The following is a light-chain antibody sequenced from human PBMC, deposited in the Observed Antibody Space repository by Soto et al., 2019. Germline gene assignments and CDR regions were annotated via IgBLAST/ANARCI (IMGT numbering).Light chain of an antibody. CDR1: SSDVGCYNY. J-gene: IGLJ1*01. CDR2: AVN. CDR3: CSYAGSYTYV. Sequence: QSVLTQPRSVSGSPGQSVTISCTGTSSDVGCYNYVSWYQQHPGKAPKLMIYAVNARPSGVPDRFSGSKSGNTASLTISGLQAEDEADYYCCSYAGSYTYVFGTGTKVTVL. V-gene: IGLV2-11*01.